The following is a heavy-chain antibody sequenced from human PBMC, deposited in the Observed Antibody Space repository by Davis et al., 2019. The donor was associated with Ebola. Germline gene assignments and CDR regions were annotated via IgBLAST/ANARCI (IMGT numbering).Heavy chain of an antibody. CDR2: INPNSGGT. D-gene: IGHD1-26*01. Sequence: ASVKVSCKASGYTFTGYYMHWVRQAPGQGLEWMGWINPNSGGTNYAQKFQGRATMTRDTSISTAYMELSRLRSDDTAVYYCAREAGATTRIYDSWGQGTLVTVSS. CDR1: GYTFTGYY. J-gene: IGHJ5*01. V-gene: IGHV1-2*02. CDR3: AREAGATTRIYDS.